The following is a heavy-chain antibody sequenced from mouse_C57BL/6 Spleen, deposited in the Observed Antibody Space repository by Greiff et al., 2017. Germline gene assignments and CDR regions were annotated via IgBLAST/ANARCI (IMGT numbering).Heavy chain of an antibody. Sequence: EVKLVESGGGLVQPGGSLKLSCAASGFTFSDYYMYWVRQTPEKRLEWVAYISTGGGSTSYQDTVKGRFTISRDNAKNTLYLQMSRLKSEDTDMYYCARHGLAIYYDYDAAMDYWGQGTSVTVSS. CDR2: ISTGGGST. V-gene: IGHV5-12*01. D-gene: IGHD2-4*01. CDR1: GFTFSDYY. J-gene: IGHJ4*01. CDR3: ARHGLAIYYDYDAAMDY.